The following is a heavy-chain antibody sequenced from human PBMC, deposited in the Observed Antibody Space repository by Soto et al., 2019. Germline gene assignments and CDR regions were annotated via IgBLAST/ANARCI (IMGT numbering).Heavy chain of an antibody. CDR2: ISAYNGNT. J-gene: IGHJ5*01. V-gene: IGHV1-18*01. Sequence: ASVKVSCKASGYTFTSYGISWVRQAPGQGLEWMGWISAYNGNTNYAQKLQGRVTMTTDTSTSTAYMELRSLRSDDTAVYYCAKVLRFLEWPGAANWLDSWGQGTLVTVSS. D-gene: IGHD3-3*01. CDR3: AKVLRFLEWPGAANWLDS. CDR1: GYTFTSYG.